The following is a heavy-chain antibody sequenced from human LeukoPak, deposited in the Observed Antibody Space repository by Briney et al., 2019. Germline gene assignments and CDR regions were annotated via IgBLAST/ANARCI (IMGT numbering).Heavy chain of an antibody. CDR2: IDSSEST. Sequence: SQTLSLTCTVSGGSISSGSYYWSWIRQPPGEGLEWIGHIDSSESTNYNPSLKSRVTIYIDTTKNKLSLHLSSVTAADTAVYYCVRVRSYYGSVTGKSYYFDYWGQGTLVTVSS. CDR3: VRVRSYYGSVTGKSYYFDY. D-gene: IGHD3-10*01. V-gene: IGHV4-61*01. J-gene: IGHJ4*02. CDR1: GGSISSGSYY.